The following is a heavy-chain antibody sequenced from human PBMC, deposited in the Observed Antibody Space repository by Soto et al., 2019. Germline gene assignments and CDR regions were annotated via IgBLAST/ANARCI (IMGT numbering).Heavy chain of an antibody. CDR3: ASAIRSSGYYYAFDY. V-gene: IGHV1-8*01. J-gene: IGHJ4*02. Sequence: ASVKVSCKASGYTFTSYDINWVRQATGQGLEWMGWMNPNSGNTGYAQKFQGRVTMTRDTSTSTAYMELSSLRSEDTAVYYCASAIRSSGYYYAFDYWGQGTLVTVSS. CDR1: GYTFTSYD. D-gene: IGHD3-22*01. CDR2: MNPNSGNT.